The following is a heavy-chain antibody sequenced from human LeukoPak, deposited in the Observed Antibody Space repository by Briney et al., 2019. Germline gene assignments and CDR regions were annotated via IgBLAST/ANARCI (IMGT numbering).Heavy chain of an antibody. J-gene: IGHJ5*02. CDR3: ARGPRDVRYCSSTSCFNWFDP. CDR1: GGSLSGYY. CDR2: INHSGST. Sequence: SETLSLTCAVYGGSLSGYYWSWLRQPPGKGLEWIGEINHSGSTNYNPSLKSRVTISVDTSKNQFSLKLSSVTAADTAVYYCARGPRDVRYCSSTSCFNWFDPWGQGTLVTVSS. D-gene: IGHD2-2*01. V-gene: IGHV4-34*01.